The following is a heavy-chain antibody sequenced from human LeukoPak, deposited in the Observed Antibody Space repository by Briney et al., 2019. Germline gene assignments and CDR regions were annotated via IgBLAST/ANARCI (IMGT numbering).Heavy chain of an antibody. CDR3: ARALVGATIF. D-gene: IGHD1-26*01. CDR1: GFTFSSHG. V-gene: IGHV3-21*01. CDR2: ISSSSSYI. J-gene: IGHJ4*02. Sequence: GGSLRLSCAASGFTFSSHGMNWVRQAPGKGLEWVSSISSSSSYIYYADSVKGRFTISRDNAKNSLYLQMNSLRAEDTAVYYCARALVGATIFWGQGTLVTVSS.